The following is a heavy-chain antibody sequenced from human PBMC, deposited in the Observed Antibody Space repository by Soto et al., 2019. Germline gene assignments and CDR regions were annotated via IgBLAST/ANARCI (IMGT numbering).Heavy chain of an antibody. D-gene: IGHD6-6*01. V-gene: IGHV3-23*01. CDR3: AKDRNTMSSIAARRQYYYYYMDV. Sequence: GGSLRLSCAASGFTFSSYAMSWVRQAPGKGLEWVSAISGSGGSTYYADSVKGRFTISRDNSKNTLYLQMNSLRAEDTAVYYCAKDRNTMSSIAARRQYYYYYMDVWGKGTTVTVSS. J-gene: IGHJ6*03. CDR2: ISGSGGST. CDR1: GFTFSSYA.